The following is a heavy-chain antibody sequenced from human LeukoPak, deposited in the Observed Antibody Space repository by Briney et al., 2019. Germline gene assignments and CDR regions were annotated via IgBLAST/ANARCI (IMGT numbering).Heavy chain of an antibody. V-gene: IGHV4-59*11. CDR3: ARSGEYNNFDY. CDR1: GGSISSHY. D-gene: IGHD1-1*01. CDR2: IYYRGRT. Sequence: SETPSLTCNVSGGSISSHYWSWIRQPPGKGLEWIGYIYYRGRTNYNPSLKSRVTISVDTSKNQFSLKLSSVTAADTAVYFCARSGEYNNFDYWGQGTLVTVSS. J-gene: IGHJ4*02.